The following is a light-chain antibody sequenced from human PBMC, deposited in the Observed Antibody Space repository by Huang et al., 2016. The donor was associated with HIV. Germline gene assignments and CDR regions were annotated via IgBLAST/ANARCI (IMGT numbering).Light chain of an antibody. Sequence: DIQMTQSPSSLSASVGDRVTITCQASQDINNYLNWYQQKPGRAPKLLIYDTSNLETGVPFRFSGNASGTYFTFTIKTLQPEDAATYFCQQYDNLPQFSFGGGTKVE. V-gene: IGKV1-33*01. J-gene: IGKJ4*01. CDR1: QDINNY. CDR3: QQYDNLPQFS. CDR2: DTS.